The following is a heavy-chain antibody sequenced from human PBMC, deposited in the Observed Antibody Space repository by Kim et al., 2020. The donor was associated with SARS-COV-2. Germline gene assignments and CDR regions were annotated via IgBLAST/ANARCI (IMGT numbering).Heavy chain of an antibody. V-gene: IGHV1-8*01. D-gene: IGHD3-10*01. CDR3: ARAREDLITMVRGPRENDAFDI. Sequence: ASVKVSCKASGYTFTSYDINWVRQATGQGLEWMGWMNPNSGNTGYAQKFQGRVTMTRNTSISTAYMELSSLRSEDTAVYYCARAREDLITMVRGPRENDAFDIWGQGTMVTVSS. CDR1: GYTFTSYD. CDR2: MNPNSGNT. J-gene: IGHJ3*02.